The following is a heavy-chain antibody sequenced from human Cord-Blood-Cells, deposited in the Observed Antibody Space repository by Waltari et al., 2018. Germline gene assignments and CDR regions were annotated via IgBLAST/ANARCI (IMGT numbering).Heavy chain of an antibody. CDR2: ISYDGSNK. V-gene: IGHV3-30*18. D-gene: IGHD5-18*01. CDR1: GFTLRSHG. CDR3: AKNSYGYYFDY. Sequence: VQLVESGGGVVQSGRSLRLSYAAPGFTLRSHGMAWVRQAPGKGLEWVAVISYDGSNKYYADAVKGRFTISRDNSKNTLYLQMNSLRAEDTAVYYCAKNSYGYYFDYWGQGTLVTVSS. J-gene: IGHJ4*02.